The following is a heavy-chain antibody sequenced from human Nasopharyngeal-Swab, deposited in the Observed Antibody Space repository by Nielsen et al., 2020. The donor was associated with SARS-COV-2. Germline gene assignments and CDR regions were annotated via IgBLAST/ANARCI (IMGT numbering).Heavy chain of an antibody. CDR2: IRYDGSNK. Sequence: GESLKISCAASGFTFSSYGMHWVRQAPGKGLEWVAFIRYDGSNKYYADSVKGRFTISRDNSKNTLYLQMNSLRAEDTAVYYCARTPYTYSSSWYVGYFDYWGQGTLVTVSS. D-gene: IGHD6-13*01. V-gene: IGHV3-30*02. CDR3: ARTPYTYSSSWYVGYFDY. J-gene: IGHJ4*02. CDR1: GFTFSSYG.